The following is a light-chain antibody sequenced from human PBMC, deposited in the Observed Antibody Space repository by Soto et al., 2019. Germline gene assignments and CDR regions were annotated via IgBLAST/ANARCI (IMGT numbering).Light chain of an antibody. CDR1: SSY. J-gene: IGKJ1*01. CDR3: QQYISSSWT. Sequence: EIAMTQSPGTLSLSPGERATLSCRASSSYLAWYQQKVGQAPRLLIYGASIRATGIPDRFSGSASGTDFTLTISRLEPEDSAVYYCQQYISSSWTFGQGTKVDIK. V-gene: IGKV3-20*01. CDR2: GAS.